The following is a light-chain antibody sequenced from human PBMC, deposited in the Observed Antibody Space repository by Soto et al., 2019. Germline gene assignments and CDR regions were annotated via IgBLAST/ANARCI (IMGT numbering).Light chain of an antibody. Sequence: EIAMTQFPATLAVSPGERATLSCRASQSVNSNLAWYQQKPGQAPRLLIYGASTRATGISARFSGSGSGTEFTVTISSLQSEDFAIYYCQQYNNWPLTFGGGTKVEI. J-gene: IGKJ4*01. CDR1: QSVNSN. CDR3: QQYNNWPLT. V-gene: IGKV3-15*01. CDR2: GAS.